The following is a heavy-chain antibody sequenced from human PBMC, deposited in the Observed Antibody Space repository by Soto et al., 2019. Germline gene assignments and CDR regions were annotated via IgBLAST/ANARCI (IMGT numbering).Heavy chain of an antibody. J-gene: IGHJ4*02. V-gene: IGHV4-30-2*01. CDR3: ARDRHGGNFDF. Sequence: PSETLSLTCAVSGGSISSGASSWNWIRQAPGKGLEWIGYIYHFGSTHYNPSLKSRVVMSVDNSKNQFSLKLSSVTAADTAVYYCARDRHGGNFDFWGQGALVTVSS. D-gene: IGHD2-15*01. CDR1: GGSISSGASS. CDR2: IYHFGST.